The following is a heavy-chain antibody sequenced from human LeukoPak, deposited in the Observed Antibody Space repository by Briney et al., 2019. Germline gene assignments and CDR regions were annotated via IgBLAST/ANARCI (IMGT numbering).Heavy chain of an antibody. CDR2: ISASGSAT. CDR1: GFIFSNYG. Sequence: GGSLRLSCAASGFIFSNYGMNWVRQAPGKGLEWVAAISASGSATSYADSVRGRFTISRDNSKSTTYLQMNSLRAEDTAVFYCAKGPKLGDGFHCDYWGQGTLVTVSS. J-gene: IGHJ4*02. V-gene: IGHV3-23*01. CDR3: AKGPKLGDGFHCDY. D-gene: IGHD5-24*01.